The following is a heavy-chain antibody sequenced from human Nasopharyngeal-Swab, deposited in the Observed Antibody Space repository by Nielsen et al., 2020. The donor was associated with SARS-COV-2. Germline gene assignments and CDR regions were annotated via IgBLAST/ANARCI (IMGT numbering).Heavy chain of an antibody. V-gene: IGHV1-69*02. CDR2: IVPIVDVA. CDR3: ATAKRHRRWMATHDY. CDR1: GDTFSHYP. Sequence: SVKVSCEASGDTFSHYPISWVRQAPGQGLEWMGRIVPIVDVANYAQKFQGRVTITADRVTTTAYMELSSLRSEDTAVYYCATAKRHRRWMATHDYWGQGTLVTVSS. J-gene: IGHJ4*02. D-gene: IGHD5-24*01.